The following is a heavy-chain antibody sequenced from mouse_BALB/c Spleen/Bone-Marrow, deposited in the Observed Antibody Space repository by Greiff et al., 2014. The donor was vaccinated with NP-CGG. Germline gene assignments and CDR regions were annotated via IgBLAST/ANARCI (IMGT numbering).Heavy chain of an antibody. CDR1: GYTFTSYW. V-gene: IGHV1-87*01. J-gene: IGHJ2*01. Sequence: QVQLQQPGAELARPGASVKLSCKASGYTFTSYWMQWVKQRPGQGLEWIGAIHPGDGDTRYTQKFKGKATLTADKSSSTAYMQLSSLASEDSAVYYCARGDPFDYWGQGTTLTVSS. CDR3: ARGDPFDY. CDR2: IHPGDGDT.